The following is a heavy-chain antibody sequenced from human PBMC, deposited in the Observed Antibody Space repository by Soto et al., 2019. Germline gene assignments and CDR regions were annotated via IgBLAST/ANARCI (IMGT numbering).Heavy chain of an antibody. CDR2: INHSGST. Sequence: SETLSLTCAVYGGSFSGYYWSWIRQPPGKGLEWIGEINHSGSTNYNPSLKSRVTISVDTSKNQFSLKLSSVTAADTAVYYCARGRITIFSNYYYGMDVWGQGTTVTVYS. CDR3: ARGRITIFSNYYYGMDV. D-gene: IGHD3-3*01. J-gene: IGHJ6*02. V-gene: IGHV4-34*01. CDR1: GGSFSGYY.